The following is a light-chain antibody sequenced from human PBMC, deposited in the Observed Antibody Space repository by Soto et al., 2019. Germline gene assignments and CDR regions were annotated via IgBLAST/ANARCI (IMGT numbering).Light chain of an antibody. CDR2: GAS. CDR1: QSVSSN. J-gene: IGKJ1*01. Sequence: EIVMTQSPATLSVSPGERATLSCRASQSVSSNLAWYQQKPGQAPRLLIYGASTRATGIPARFSGSGSGTEFPLTISSLQSEYFAVYYCQQYNNWPPCTFGQGTKVEIK. V-gene: IGKV3-15*01. CDR3: QQYNNWPPCT.